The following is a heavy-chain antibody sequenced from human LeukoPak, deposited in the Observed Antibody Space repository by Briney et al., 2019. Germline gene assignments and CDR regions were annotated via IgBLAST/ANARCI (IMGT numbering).Heavy chain of an antibody. D-gene: IGHD1-26*01. CDR1: GGSFSGYY. J-gene: IGHJ4*02. CDR3: ARGNLGSLGLFDY. V-gene: IGHV4-34*01. Sequence: SETLSLTCAVYGGSFSGYYWSWIRQPPGKGLEWIGEINHSGSTNYNPSLKSRVTISVDTSKNQFSLKLSSVTAADTAVYYCARGNLGSLGLFDYWGQGTLVTVSS. CDR2: INHSGST.